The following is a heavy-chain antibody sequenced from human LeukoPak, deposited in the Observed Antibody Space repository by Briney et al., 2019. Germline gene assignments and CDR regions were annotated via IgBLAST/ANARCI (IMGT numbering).Heavy chain of an antibody. J-gene: IGHJ5*02. V-gene: IGHV4-59*01. CDR2: IYYSGST. Sequence: SETLSLTCTVSGGSISSYYWSWIRQPPGKGLEWIGYIYYSGSTNYNPSLKSRVTTSVDTSKNQFSLKLGSVTAADTAVYYCASDYDSSGYYYHWGQGTLVTVSS. D-gene: IGHD3-22*01. CDR3: ASDYDSSGYYYH. CDR1: GGSISSYY.